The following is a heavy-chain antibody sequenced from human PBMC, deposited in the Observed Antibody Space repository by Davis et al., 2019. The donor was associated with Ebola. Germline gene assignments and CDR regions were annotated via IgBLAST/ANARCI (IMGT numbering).Heavy chain of an antibody. CDR1: GGSVSNYY. Sequence: MPGGSLRLSCTVSGGSVSNYYWSWIRQPPGKGLEWIGYIYYRGSTNYNPSLKSRVTISVDTSKNQFSLKLSSVTAADTALYYCATIVEDDMVGAFEIWGQGTMVTVSS. CDR3: ATIVEDDMVGAFEI. D-gene: IGHD3-10*01. V-gene: IGHV4-59*08. J-gene: IGHJ3*02. CDR2: IYYRGST.